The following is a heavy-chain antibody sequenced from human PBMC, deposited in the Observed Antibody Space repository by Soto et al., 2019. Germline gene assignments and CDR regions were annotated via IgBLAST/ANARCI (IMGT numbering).Heavy chain of an antibody. D-gene: IGHD4-17*01. Sequence: SETLSLTCAVSGGSVSVDSYYWAWIRQPPGKGLEWIATIHYRGSTYYATSLKSRVTISIDTSKNQFSLMLASVTATDTAFYYCARLATTVSTPNYWGQGPLVTVSS. V-gene: IGHV4-39*01. CDR1: GGSVSVDSYY. J-gene: IGHJ4*02. CDR2: IHYRGST. CDR3: ARLATTVSTPNY.